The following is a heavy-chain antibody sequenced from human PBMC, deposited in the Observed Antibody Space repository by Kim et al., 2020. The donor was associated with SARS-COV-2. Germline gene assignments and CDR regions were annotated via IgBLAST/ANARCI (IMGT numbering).Heavy chain of an antibody. V-gene: IGHV1-69*13. CDR1: GGTFSSYA. J-gene: IGHJ2*01. CDR2: IIPIFGTA. CDR3: ARDPHPSYYYDSSGSRSWYFDL. Sequence: SVKVSCKASGGTFSSYAISWVPQAPGQGLEWMGGIIPIFGTANYAQKFQGRVTITADESTSTAYMELSSLRSEDTAVYYCARDPHPSYYYDSSGSRSWYFDLWGRGTLVTVSS. D-gene: IGHD3-22*01.